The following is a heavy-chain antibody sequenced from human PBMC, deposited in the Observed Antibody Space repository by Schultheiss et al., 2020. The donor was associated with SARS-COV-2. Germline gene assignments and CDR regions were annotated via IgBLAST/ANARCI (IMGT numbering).Heavy chain of an antibody. J-gene: IGHJ4*02. CDR1: GFTFSSYA. CDR3: VRDAANWNDVDY. D-gene: IGHD1-20*01. V-gene: IGHV3-64*04. Sequence: GESLKISCSASGFTFSSYAMHWVRQAPGKGLEYVSAISSNGGSTYYADSVKGRFTISRDNSKNTLYLQMNSLRAEDTAVYFCVRDAANWNDVDYWGQGTLVTVSS. CDR2: ISSNGGST.